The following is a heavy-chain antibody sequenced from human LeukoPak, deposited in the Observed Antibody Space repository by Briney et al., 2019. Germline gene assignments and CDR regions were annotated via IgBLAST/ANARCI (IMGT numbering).Heavy chain of an antibody. CDR2: ISGSGVST. D-gene: IGHD3-3*01. Sequence: GGSLRLSCAASGFTFSSYAMNWVRQAPGKGLEWVSAISGSGVSTYYADSVKGRFTISRDNAKNSLYLQMNSLRAEDTAVYYCARDLTIFGVVITPYYGMDVWGQGTTVTVSS. CDR1: GFTFSSYA. J-gene: IGHJ6*02. CDR3: ARDLTIFGVVITPYYGMDV. V-gene: IGHV3-23*01.